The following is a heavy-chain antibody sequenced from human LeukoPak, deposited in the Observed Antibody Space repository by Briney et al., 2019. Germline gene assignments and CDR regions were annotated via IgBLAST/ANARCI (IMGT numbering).Heavy chain of an antibody. CDR1: GYTFTSYA. V-gene: IGHV7-4-1*02. J-gene: IGHJ6*02. D-gene: IGHD3-16*01. CDR3: ARPMGRYYYYGMDV. CDR2: INTNTGNA. Sequence: GASVKVSCEASGYTFTSYAINWVRQAPGQGLEWVGWINTNTGNAAYAQGLTGRSVFSLDTSVSTAYLEISSLKAEDTAVYYCARPMGRYYYYGMDVWGQGTTVTVS.